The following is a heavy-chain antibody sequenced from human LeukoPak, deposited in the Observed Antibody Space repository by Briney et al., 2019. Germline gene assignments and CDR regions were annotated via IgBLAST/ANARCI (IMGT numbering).Heavy chain of an antibody. Sequence: SVKVSCKASGGTFSSYAISWVRQAPGQGLEWMGGIIPIFGTANYAQKFQGRVTITADKSTSTAYMELSSLRSEDTAVYYCARGAPLFGLVTPIYYYYYYMDVWGKGTTVTVSS. CDR1: GGTFSSYA. CDR3: ARGAPLFGLVTPIYYYYYYMDV. D-gene: IGHD3-9*01. V-gene: IGHV1-69*06. J-gene: IGHJ6*03. CDR2: IIPIFGTA.